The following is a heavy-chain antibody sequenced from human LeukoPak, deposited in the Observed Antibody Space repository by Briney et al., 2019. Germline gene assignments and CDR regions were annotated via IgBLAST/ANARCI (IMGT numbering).Heavy chain of an antibody. CDR1: GGSITTYS. CDR3: ARAAYCSGASCYFDY. J-gene: IGHJ4*02. V-gene: IGHV4-4*07. CDR2: IYAGGST. D-gene: IGHD2-15*01. Sequence: PSETLSLTCTVSGGSITTYSWSWIRQPAGKGPELMGRIYAGGSTTYNPSLKSRVTMSVDTSKNQFSVRLTSVAAADTAVYYCARAAYCSGASCYFDYWGQGTLVTVYS.